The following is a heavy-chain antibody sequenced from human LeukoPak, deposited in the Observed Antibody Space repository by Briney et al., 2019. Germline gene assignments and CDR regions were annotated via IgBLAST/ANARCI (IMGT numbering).Heavy chain of an antibody. D-gene: IGHD1-26*01. CDR3: AKGVGSTGSYFDY. CDR1: GFTFSSYG. Sequence: GGSLRLSCAASGFTFSSYGMHWVRQAPGKGLKWVAVISYDGSNKYYADSVKGRFTISRDNSKNTQYLQMNSLRAEDTAVYYCAKGVGSTGSYFDYWGQGTLVTVSS. CDR2: ISYDGSNK. V-gene: IGHV3-30*18. J-gene: IGHJ4*02.